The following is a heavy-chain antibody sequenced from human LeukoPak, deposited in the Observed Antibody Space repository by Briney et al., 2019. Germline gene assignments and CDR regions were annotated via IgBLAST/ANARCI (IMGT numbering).Heavy chain of an antibody. CDR2: INHSGST. V-gene: IGHV4-34*09. CDR3: ARVRGDGYNNYFDY. D-gene: IGHD5-24*01. J-gene: IGHJ4*02. CDR1: GGSFSGYY. Sequence: SETLSLTCAVYGGSFSGYYWSWIRQPPGKGLEWIGEINHSGSTNYNPSLKSRVTISVDTSKNQFSLKVSSVTAADTAVYYCARVRGDGYNNYFDYWGQGTLVTVSS.